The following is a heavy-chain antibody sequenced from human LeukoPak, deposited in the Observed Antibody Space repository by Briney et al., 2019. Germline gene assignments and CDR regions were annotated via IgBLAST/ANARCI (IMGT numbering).Heavy chain of an antibody. D-gene: IGHD3-16*01. CDR1: GFTFSSYA. CDR2: ISYDGSNK. V-gene: IGHV3-30-3*01. CDR3: AALGEGGFDNWFDP. Sequence: GGSLRLSCAASGFTFSSYAMHWVRQAPGKGLEWVAVISYDGSNKYYADSVKGRFTITRDNSKNTLYLQMNSLRAEDTAVYYCAALGEGGFDNWFDPWGQGTLVTVSS. J-gene: IGHJ5*02.